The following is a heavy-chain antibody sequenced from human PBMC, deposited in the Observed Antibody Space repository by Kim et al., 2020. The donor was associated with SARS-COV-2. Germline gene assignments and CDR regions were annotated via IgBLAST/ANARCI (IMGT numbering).Heavy chain of an antibody. V-gene: IGHV3-13*01. Sequence: GSLRLSCAASGFTFSSYDMHWVRQATGKGLEWVSAIGTAGDTYYPGSVKGRFTISRENAKNSLYLQMNSLRAGDTAVYYCARELRYFDWLLVPLGFGMDVWGQGTTVTVSS. J-gene: IGHJ6*02. CDR1: GFTFSSYD. CDR3: ARELRYFDWLLVPLGFGMDV. D-gene: IGHD3-9*01. CDR2: IGTAGDT.